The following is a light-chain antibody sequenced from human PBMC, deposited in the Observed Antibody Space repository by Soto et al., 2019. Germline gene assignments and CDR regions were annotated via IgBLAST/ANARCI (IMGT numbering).Light chain of an antibody. CDR3: QHYNSYGT. CDR2: AAS. V-gene: IGKV1-5*01. Sequence: DIQMTQSPSTLSASVGDRVTITCRASQSISSWLAWYQQKPGKAPKLLIYAASSLQSGVPSRFSGSGSGTDFTLTISSLQPDDFATYYCQHYNSYGTFRQGTKVDI. J-gene: IGKJ1*01. CDR1: QSISSW.